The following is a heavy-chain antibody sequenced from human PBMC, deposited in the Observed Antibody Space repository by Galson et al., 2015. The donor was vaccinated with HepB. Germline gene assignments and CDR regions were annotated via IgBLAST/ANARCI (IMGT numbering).Heavy chain of an antibody. CDR2: INPSGGST. J-gene: IGHJ6*02. V-gene: IGHV1-46*01. D-gene: IGHD3-16*02. CDR3: AREKGEITFGGLIVSSYYYGMDV. CDR1: GYTFSSYH. Sequence: SVKVSCKASGYTFSSYHMHWVRQAPGQGLEWMGIINPSGGSTSHSQKFQGRVTMTRDTSTSTVYMELSSLRSEDTAVYYCAREKGEITFGGLIVSSYYYGMDVWGQGTTVTVSS.